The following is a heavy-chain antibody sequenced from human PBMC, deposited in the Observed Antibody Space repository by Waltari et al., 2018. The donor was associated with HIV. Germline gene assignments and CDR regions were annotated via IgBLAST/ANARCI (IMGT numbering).Heavy chain of an antibody. CDR3: TRIKGTIYSSYFGMDV. CDR2: ISYSENT. CDR1: GASMITRSNDS. J-gene: IGHJ6*02. Sequence: QLQLQESDPGLVKPSETLSLTCPVSGASMITRSNDSCGWIRQPPGKGLEWTGSISYSENTYYNPSLKGRVTLSIDTSENQFSLRLNSVTATDTAVYYCTRIKGTIYSSYFGMDVWGQGTTVIVSS. V-gene: IGHV4-39*01. D-gene: IGHD3-10*01.